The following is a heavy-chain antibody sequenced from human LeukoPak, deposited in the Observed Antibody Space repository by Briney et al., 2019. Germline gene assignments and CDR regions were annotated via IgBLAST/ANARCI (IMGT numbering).Heavy chain of an antibody. CDR3: ARDLAWGAFDY. V-gene: IGHV3-30*04. CDR2: ISYDGSNK. Sequence: GGSLRLSCAASGFTFSNYALHWVRQAPGKGLEWVAVISYDGSNKFYADSVRGRFTISRDNSKNTLFLQMNSLRVEDTAVYYCARDLAWGAFDYWGQGTLVTVSS. CDR1: GFTFSNYA. D-gene: IGHD7-27*01. J-gene: IGHJ4*02.